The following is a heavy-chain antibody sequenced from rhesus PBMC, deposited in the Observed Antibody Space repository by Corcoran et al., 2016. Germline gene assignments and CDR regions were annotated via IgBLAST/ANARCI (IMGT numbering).Heavy chain of an antibody. V-gene: IGHV3-13*01. J-gene: IGHJ4*01. Sequence: EVQLVESGGGLVKPGGSLRLSCPASGLTFRNSYFHLVRQAQGHGLEWVGLIRKKANSYTTAYAAAVKGRFTISRDESKNTLYLQMSSLKTEDTAVYYCTREDDGGDFDSWGQGVLVTVSS. CDR3: TREDDGGDFDS. D-gene: IGHD3-9*01. CDR1: GLTFRNSY. CDR2: IRKKANSYTT.